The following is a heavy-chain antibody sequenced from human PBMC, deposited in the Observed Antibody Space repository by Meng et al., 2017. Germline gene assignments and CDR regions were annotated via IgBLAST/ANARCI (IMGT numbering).Heavy chain of an antibody. CDR3: ASTEDPLNQWLGQDY. J-gene: IGHJ4*02. V-gene: IGHV1-2*06. Sequence: QVELVQSGADVEKPGDSGTVYCKASGYSFTGYYMHWVRQAPGQGLEWMGRIKPNSGGTNYAQKFQGRVTMTRDTSISTAYMELSRLRSDDTAVYYCASTEDPLNQWLGQDYWGQGTLVTVSS. CDR2: IKPNSGGT. D-gene: IGHD6-19*01. CDR1: GYSFTGYY.